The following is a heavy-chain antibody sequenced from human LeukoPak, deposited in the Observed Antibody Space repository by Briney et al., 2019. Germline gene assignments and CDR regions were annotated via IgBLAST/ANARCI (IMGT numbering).Heavy chain of an antibody. Sequence: GGSLRLSCAASGFTFDDFGMSWVSQAPGKGLEWVSGINWNGGSTGYADSVKGRFTISRDNAKNSLYLQMNSLRAEDTALYYCARDYGDEYYFDYWGQGTLVTVSS. V-gene: IGHV3-20*04. CDR1: GFTFDDFG. CDR3: ARDYGDEYYFDY. CDR2: INWNGGST. D-gene: IGHD4-17*01. J-gene: IGHJ4*02.